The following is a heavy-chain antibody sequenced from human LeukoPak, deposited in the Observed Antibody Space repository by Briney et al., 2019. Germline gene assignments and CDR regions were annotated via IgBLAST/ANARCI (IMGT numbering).Heavy chain of an antibody. CDR1: GFTFGDYA. V-gene: IGHV3-49*04. D-gene: IGHD3-10*01. Sequence: GGSLRLSCTASGFTFGDYAMSWVHQAPGKGPEWVGIIRSKAYGGTTEDAASVKGRFTISRDDSKSIAYLQMNSLKTEDTAVYYCTQMVRTNYYYYYMDVWGKGTTVTVSS. CDR2: IRSKAYGGTT. J-gene: IGHJ6*03. CDR3: TQMVRTNYYYYYMDV.